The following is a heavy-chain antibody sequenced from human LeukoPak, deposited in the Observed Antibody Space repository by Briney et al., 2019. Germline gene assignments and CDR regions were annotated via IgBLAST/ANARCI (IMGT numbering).Heavy chain of an antibody. Sequence: GRSLRLSCAASGFTFSSYGMHWVRQAPGKGLEWVAVISYDGSNKYYADSVKGRFPIPRDNSKNTLYLQMNSLRPEDTAVYYCAKDRWASSGYYYGLFEYWGQGTLVTVSS. V-gene: IGHV3-30*18. J-gene: IGHJ4*02. CDR2: ISYDGSNK. D-gene: IGHD3-22*01. CDR3: AKDRWASSGYYYGLFEY. CDR1: GFTFSSYG.